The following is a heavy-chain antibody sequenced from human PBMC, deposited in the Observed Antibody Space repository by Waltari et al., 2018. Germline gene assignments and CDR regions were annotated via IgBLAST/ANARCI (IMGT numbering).Heavy chain of an antibody. CDR3: ARAQEEGIGVVVPAY. CDR1: GYTFTRYA. CDR2: INAANCNR. V-gene: IGHV1-3*01. Sequence: QVQLVQSGAEVKKPGASVKVSCKASGYTFTRYAMHWVRQAPGQRLEWMGWINAANCNRKYSQKFQGRVTMTRDTSASTAYMGLSSLRSEDTAVYYCARAQEEGIGVVVPAYWGQGTLVTVSS. J-gene: IGHJ4*02. D-gene: IGHD2-2*01.